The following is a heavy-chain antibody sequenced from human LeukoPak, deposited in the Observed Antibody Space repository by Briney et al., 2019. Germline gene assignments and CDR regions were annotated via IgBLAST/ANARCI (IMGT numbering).Heavy chain of an antibody. D-gene: IGHD1-1*01. V-gene: IGHV3-7*01. CDR1: GFSLSSYW. CDR2: IKQDGSEE. Sequence: GGSLRLSCAASGFSLSSYWMTWVRQAPGKGLEWVANIKQDGSEENYVDSVKGRFTISRDNAKNSLYLQMNSLRAEDTAVYYCAKRANWNDGTFDYWGQGTLVTVSS. CDR3: AKRANWNDGTFDY. J-gene: IGHJ4*02.